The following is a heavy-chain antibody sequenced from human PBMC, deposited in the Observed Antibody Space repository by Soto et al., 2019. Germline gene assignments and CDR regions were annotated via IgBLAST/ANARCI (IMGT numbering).Heavy chain of an antibody. CDR1: GGSITSSSHF. Sequence: SDTLSLTCSASGGSITSSSHFWGWVRQPPGQGLEWIGTIYFTGNTYYTPSLKSRLTMSIDTSKNEFSLRLNSVTAADTAVYYCAGQTFTIAAASYGRSNWFDPWGPGTLVTVSS. D-gene: IGHD6-25*01. V-gene: IGHV4-39*01. CDR3: AGQTFTIAAASYGRSNWFDP. J-gene: IGHJ5*02. CDR2: IYFTGNT.